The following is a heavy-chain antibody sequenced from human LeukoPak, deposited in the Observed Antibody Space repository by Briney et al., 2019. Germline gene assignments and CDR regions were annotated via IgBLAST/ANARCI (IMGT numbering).Heavy chain of an antibody. CDR3: ARCYYDGSGFYYYFDY. CDR2: IYSGGNT. Sequence: PGGSLRLSCAASGFTFSSSAMSWVRQAPGKGLEWVSVIYSGGNTYYTDSVKGRFTISRDNPKNTVFLQMGSLRGEDTAVYYCARCYYDGSGFYYYFDYWGQGTLVTVSS. J-gene: IGHJ4*02. CDR1: GFTFSSSA. V-gene: IGHV3-53*01. D-gene: IGHD3-22*01.